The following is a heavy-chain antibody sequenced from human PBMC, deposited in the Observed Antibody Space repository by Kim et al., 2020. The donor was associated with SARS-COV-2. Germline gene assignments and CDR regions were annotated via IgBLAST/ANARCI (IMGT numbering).Heavy chain of an antibody. Sequence: TYGADSVKGRFTISRDNSKNTLFLQMNSLRVDDTAVYYCARKNGQFDYWGQGTLVTVSS. J-gene: IGHJ4*02. V-gene: IGHV3-23*01. D-gene: IGHD2-8*01. CDR2: T. CDR3: ARKNGQFDY.